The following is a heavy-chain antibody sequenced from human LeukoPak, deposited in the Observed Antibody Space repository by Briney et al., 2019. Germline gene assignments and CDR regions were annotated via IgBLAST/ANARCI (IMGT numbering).Heavy chain of an antibody. D-gene: IGHD4-11*01. Sequence: GGSLRLSCAASGFTFSSYWMSWVRQAPGKGPEWVANIKQDGSEKYYVDSVKGRFTISRDNAKNSLYLQMNSLRAEDTAVYYCARVSTPMTTSSYNWFDPWGQGTLVTVSS. J-gene: IGHJ5*02. CDR3: ARVSTPMTTSSYNWFDP. CDR2: IKQDGSEK. V-gene: IGHV3-7*01. CDR1: GFTFSSYW.